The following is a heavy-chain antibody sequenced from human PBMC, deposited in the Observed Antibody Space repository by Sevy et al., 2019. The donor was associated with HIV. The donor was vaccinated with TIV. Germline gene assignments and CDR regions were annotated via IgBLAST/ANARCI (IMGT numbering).Heavy chain of an antibody. CDR2: IYYNGHI. V-gene: IGHV4-59*08. D-gene: IGHD1-26*01. CDR3: AGENAWGRGYS. Sequence: SETLSLTCTVSGGYITSLYWNWIRQPPGKGLEWIANIYYNGHINYNPYLKSRVTLSLDTSKNQFSLRLSSVTAADTAMYYCAGENAWGRGYSWGQGTLVTVSS. CDR1: GGYITSLY. J-gene: IGHJ4*02.